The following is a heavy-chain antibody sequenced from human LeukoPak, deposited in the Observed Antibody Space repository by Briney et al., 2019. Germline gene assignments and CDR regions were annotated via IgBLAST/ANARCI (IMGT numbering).Heavy chain of an antibody. J-gene: IGHJ4*02. CDR1: GGSISSAGHY. Sequence: AETLSLTCTVSGGSISSAGHYWGWIRQPPGKGLEWIGSKHYSGSTYYNPSLESRVTISVDTSKNQFSLKLHSMTAADSAVYYCARATVGTVEFDQCGQGTLVTVSS. V-gene: IGHV4-39*07. CDR3: ARATVGTVEFDQ. CDR2: KHYSGST. D-gene: IGHD5-12*01.